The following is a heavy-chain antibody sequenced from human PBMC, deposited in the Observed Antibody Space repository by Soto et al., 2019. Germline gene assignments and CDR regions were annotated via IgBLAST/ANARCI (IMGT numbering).Heavy chain of an antibody. D-gene: IGHD2-15*01. V-gene: IGHV3-33*01. CDR1: GFTFSSYG. J-gene: IGHJ5*02. Sequence: QVQLVESGGGVVQPGRSLRLSCAASGFTFSSYGMHWVRQAPGKGLEWVAVIWYDGSNKYYADSVKGRFTISRDNSKNTLYLQMNSLRAEDTAVYYCATWGYCSGGSCYSRWFDHWGQGTLVTVSS. CDR2: IWYDGSNK. CDR3: ATWGYCSGGSCYSRWFDH.